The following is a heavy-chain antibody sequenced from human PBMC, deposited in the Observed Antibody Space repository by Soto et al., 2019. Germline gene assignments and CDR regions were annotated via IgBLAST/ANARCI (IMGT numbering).Heavy chain of an antibody. J-gene: IGHJ4*02. Sequence: ASVKVSCKASGYTFTSYGISWVRQAPGQGLEWMGWISAYNGNTNYAQKLQGRVTMTTDTSTSTAYMELRSLGPEDTAVYYCVGPTRDFDYWGQGTLVTVSS. V-gene: IGHV1-18*01. CDR2: ISAYNGNT. D-gene: IGHD6-6*01. CDR1: GYTFTSYG. CDR3: VGPTRDFDY.